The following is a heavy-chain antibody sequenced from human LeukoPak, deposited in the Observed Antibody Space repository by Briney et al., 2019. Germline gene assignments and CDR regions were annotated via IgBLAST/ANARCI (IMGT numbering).Heavy chain of an antibody. Sequence: GGSLRLSCAASGFTFSGSSIHWVRQASGKGLEWVGRIRSKPNNYATAYGESVKGRFTISRDDSKNTAYLQMNSLRAEDTAVYYCAKAPGGYSSGVLYWGQGTLVTVSS. D-gene: IGHD6-19*01. J-gene: IGHJ4*02. CDR2: IRSKPNNYAT. CDR1: GFTFSGSS. CDR3: AKAPGGYSSGVLY. V-gene: IGHV3-73*01.